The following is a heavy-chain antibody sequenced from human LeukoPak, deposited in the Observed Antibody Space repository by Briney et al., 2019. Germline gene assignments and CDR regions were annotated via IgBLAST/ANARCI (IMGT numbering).Heavy chain of an antibody. Sequence: PGGSLGLSCAASGFTFSSYAMSWVRQAPGKGLEWVSAISGSGGSTYYADSVKGRFTISRDNSKNTLYLQMNSLRADDTAVYYCAKRRGLELTYYYHMDVWGKGTTVTVSS. D-gene: IGHD1-7*01. J-gene: IGHJ6*03. V-gene: IGHV3-23*01. CDR3: AKRRGLELTYYYHMDV. CDR1: GFTFSSYA. CDR2: ISGSGGST.